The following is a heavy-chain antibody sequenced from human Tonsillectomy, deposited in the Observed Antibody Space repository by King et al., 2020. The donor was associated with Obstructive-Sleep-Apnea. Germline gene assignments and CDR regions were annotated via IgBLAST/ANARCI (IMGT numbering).Heavy chain of an antibody. Sequence: LQLQESGPGLVKPSETLSLTCTVSGASVSSSNYYWGWIRQPPGKGLEWIGNIYYSGKTYYNPSLKSRVTISVDTSKNQFSLKLSSVTAADTAIYYCARERAGGTNWFDPWGQGTLVTVSS. CDR3: ARERAGGTNWFDP. D-gene: IGHD6-13*01. J-gene: IGHJ5*02. CDR2: IYYSGKT. CDR1: GASVSSSNYY. V-gene: IGHV4-39*07.